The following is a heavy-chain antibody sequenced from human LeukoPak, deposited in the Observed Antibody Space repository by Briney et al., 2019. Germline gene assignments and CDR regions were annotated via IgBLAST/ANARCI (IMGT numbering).Heavy chain of an antibody. CDR1: GYTFTSYA. D-gene: IGHD5/OR15-5a*01. CDR2: INAGNGNT. V-gene: IGHV1-3*01. Sequence: ASVTVSCKASGYTFTSYAMHWVRQAPGQRLEWMGWINAGNGNTKYSQKFQGRVTITRDTSASTAYMELSSLRSEDTAVYYCARSRRWGGSSTMNWFDPWGQGTLVTVSS. CDR3: ARSRRWGGSSTMNWFDP. J-gene: IGHJ5*02.